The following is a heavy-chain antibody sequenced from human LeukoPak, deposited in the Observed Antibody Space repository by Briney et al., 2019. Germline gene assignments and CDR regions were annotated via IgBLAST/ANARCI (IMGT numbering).Heavy chain of an antibody. V-gene: IGHV1-69*13. J-gene: IGHJ4*02. D-gene: IGHD3-10*01. Sequence: SVKVSCKASGATFSSYAISWVRQAPGQGLEWMGGITPIFGTTKYARKFQGRVTITADGSTGTSYMEVSSLRSGGTAVYFCARGYASGSPVDYWGQGTLVTVSS. CDR3: ARGYASGSPVDY. CDR2: ITPIFGTT. CDR1: GATFSSYA.